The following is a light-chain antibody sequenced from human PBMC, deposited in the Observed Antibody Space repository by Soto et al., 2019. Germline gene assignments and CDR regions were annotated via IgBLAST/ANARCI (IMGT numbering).Light chain of an antibody. V-gene: IGKV1-5*01. CDR3: QQYNSYPWT. CDR1: QSISSW. Sequence: DIQMTQYPSTLSSSLGDRVTITCRASQSISSWLAWYQQKPGKAPKPLIYDASSLESGVPSRFSGSGSGTEGTITISSLKTDDGATYYCQQYNSYPWTFGQGTKVDIK. J-gene: IGKJ1*01. CDR2: DAS.